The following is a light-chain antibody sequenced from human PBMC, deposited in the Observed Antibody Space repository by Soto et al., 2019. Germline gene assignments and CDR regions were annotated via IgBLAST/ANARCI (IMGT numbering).Light chain of an antibody. Sequence: EIVMTQSPTTLSVSPGERATLSCRASQYLSTNLAWYQQKPGQAPRLLIYDISTRATGIPTRFSGSGSGTEFTLTISSLEPEDFAVYYCQQRSNWPLTFGQGTRLEIK. V-gene: IGKV3-11*01. J-gene: IGKJ5*01. CDR2: DIS. CDR1: QYLSTN. CDR3: QQRSNWPLT.